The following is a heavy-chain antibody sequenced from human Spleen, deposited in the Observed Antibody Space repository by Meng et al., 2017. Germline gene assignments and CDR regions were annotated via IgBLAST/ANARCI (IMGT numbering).Heavy chain of an antibody. V-gene: IGHV4-59*01. CDR2: IYRRGSN. CDR3: ATVNFGASGGGWFDP. Sequence: QVQLQESGPGLVKPSETLSLTCTVSGGSISSYSWSWIRQPPGRGLEFIGYIYRRGSNNYNPSLQNRATISLDTSKNHFSLKLTSLTAADTAIYYCATVNFGASGGGWFDPWGQGTLVTVSS. D-gene: IGHD4-17*01. J-gene: IGHJ5*02. CDR1: GGSISSYS.